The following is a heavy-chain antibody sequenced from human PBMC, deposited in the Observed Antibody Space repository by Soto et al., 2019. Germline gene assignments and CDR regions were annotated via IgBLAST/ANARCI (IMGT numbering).Heavy chain of an antibody. CDR1: GDSVSSNSAA. V-gene: IGHV6-1*01. J-gene: IGHJ5*02. CDR3: ARLGGYSSGWRFDP. Sequence: QSQTLSLTCAISGDSVSSNSAAWNWIRQSPSRGLEWLGRTYYRSKWYNDYAVSVKSRITINPDTSKNQFSLQLNSVTPEDTAVYYCARLGGYSSGWRFDPWGQGTLVTVSS. D-gene: IGHD6-19*01. CDR2: TYYRSKWYN.